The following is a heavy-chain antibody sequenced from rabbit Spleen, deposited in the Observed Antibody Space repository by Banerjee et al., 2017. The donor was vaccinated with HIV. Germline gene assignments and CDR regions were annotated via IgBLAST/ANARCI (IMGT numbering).Heavy chain of an antibody. V-gene: IGHV1S40*01. CDR1: GFSFSNRYY. D-gene: IGHD1-1*01. CDR3: ARDLADVIGWNLYL. Sequence: QSLEESGGDLVKPGASLTLTCTASGFSFSNRYYMCWVRQAPGKGLEWVACIASGSSGDTYYASWAKGRFTISKTSSTTVTLQMTSLTAADTATYFCARDLADVIGWNLYLWGPWTLVTVS. J-gene: IGHJ6*01. CDR2: IASGSSGDT.